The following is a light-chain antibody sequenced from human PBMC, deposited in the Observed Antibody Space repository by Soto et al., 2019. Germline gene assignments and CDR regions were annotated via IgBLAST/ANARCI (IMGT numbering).Light chain of an antibody. V-gene: IGKV3-20*01. J-gene: IGKJ1*01. CDR1: QSVSGSY. CDR3: QQYGSSPET. Sequence: EIVLTQSPGTLSLSPGGRATLSCRASQSVSGSYLAWYQQKPGQAPRLLIYGASSRATGIPDRFSGSGSGTDFTLTISRLEPEDFAVYYCQQYGSSPETFGQGTKLEI. CDR2: GAS.